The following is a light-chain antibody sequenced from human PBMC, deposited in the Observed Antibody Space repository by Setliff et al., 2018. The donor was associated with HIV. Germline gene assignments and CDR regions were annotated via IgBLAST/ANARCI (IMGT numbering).Light chain of an antibody. Sequence: NFMLTQPHSVSESPGKTVIISCTRSSGNIASNYVQWYQQRPGSSPTTVIYEDDKRPSGVPDRFSGSIDSSPNSASLTISGLKTEDEADYYCQSYNSDIVIFGGGTKVTVL. J-gene: IGLJ2*01. CDR1: SGNIASNY. CDR3: QSYNSDIVI. CDR2: EDD. V-gene: IGLV6-57*01.